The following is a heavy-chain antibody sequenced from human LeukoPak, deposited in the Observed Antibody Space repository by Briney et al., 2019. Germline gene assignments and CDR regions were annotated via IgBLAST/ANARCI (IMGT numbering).Heavy chain of an antibody. CDR3: AREDSSGWYVGDY. D-gene: IGHD6-19*01. Sequence: GGSLRLSCAASGFTFSSYGVHWVRQAPGKGLEGVAVIWYDGSNKYYADSVKGRFTISRDNSKNTLYLQMNSLRAEDTAVYYCAREDSSGWYVGDYWGQGTLVTVSS. CDR1: GFTFSSYG. V-gene: IGHV3-33*01. J-gene: IGHJ4*02. CDR2: IWYDGSNK.